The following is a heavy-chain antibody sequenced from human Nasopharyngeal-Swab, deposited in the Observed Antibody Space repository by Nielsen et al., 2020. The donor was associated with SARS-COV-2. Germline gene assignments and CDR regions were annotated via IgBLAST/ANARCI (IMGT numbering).Heavy chain of an antibody. J-gene: IGHJ3*02. D-gene: IGHD2-2*03. CDR3: ARTGDLDIVVVPAALWAFDI. Sequence: SETLSLICTVSGGSISSYYWSWIRQPPGKGLEWIGYIYYSGSTNYNPSLKSRVTISVDTSKNQFSLKLSSVTAADTAVYYCARTGDLDIVVVPAALWAFDIWGQGTMVTVSS. CDR2: IYYSGST. CDR1: GGSISSYY. V-gene: IGHV4-59*01.